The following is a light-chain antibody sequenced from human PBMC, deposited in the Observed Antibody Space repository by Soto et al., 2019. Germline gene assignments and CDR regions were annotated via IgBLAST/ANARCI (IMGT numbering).Light chain of an antibody. CDR1: QSISIG. CDR3: QQYRMSPNT. Sequence: EIVMTQSPATLSVSPGETATLSCRASQSISIGLAWYRQKPGQAPRLLIYGASTRATGTQDRFSGSGSGTDFSLTISGLKPEDFAVYYCQQYRMSPNTVGQGTRLEIK. J-gene: IGKJ5*01. CDR2: GAS. V-gene: IGKV3-20*01.